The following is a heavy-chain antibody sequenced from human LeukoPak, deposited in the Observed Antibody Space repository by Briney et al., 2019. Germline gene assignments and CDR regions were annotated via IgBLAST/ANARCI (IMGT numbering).Heavy chain of an antibody. Sequence: GGSLRLSCAASGFTFGDYHMSWIRQAPGKGLEWVSCISSGSSYTNSADSVKGRFTISRDNAENSLFLQMNSLRAEDTAVYYCAKGRDAFDISGQGTMVTVSS. CDR2: ISSGSSYT. D-gene: IGHD3-10*01. CDR1: GFTFGDYH. J-gene: IGHJ3*02. V-gene: IGHV3-11*06. CDR3: AKGRDAFDI.